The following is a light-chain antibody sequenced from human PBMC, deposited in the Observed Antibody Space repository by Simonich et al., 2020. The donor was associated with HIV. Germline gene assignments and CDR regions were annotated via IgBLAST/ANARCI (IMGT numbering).Light chain of an antibody. J-gene: IGKJ4*01. CDR1: QSISTW. Sequence: DIQMTQSPSTLSASVGDSVTITCRASQSISTWLAWYQQKPGKAPKLLIYKASSLESGVPSRFSGSGSGTEFTLTISSLQSEDFATYYCQQYYSYPPTFGGGTKVEIK. CDR3: QQYYSYPPT. CDR2: KAS. V-gene: IGKV1-5*03.